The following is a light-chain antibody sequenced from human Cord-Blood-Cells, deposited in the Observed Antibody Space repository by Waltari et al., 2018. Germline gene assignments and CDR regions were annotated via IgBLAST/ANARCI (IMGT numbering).Light chain of an antibody. Sequence: DIQMSPSPSSLSASVGDRVTITCRASQSISSYVNWYQQKPGKAPKLLIYAASSLQSGVPSMFSGGGSGTDFTLAISSLQPEDFATYYCQQSYSTPPITFGQGTRLEIK. V-gene: IGKV1-39*01. CDR1: QSISSY. J-gene: IGKJ5*01. CDR2: AAS. CDR3: QQSYSTPPIT.